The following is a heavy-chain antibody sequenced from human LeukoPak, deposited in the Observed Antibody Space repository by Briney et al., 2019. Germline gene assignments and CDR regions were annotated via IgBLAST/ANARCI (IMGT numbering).Heavy chain of an antibody. J-gene: IGHJ6*03. CDR1: GFTFSSYA. CDR2: ISGSGGST. Sequence: GGALRLSCAASGFTFSSYAMSWVRQAPGKGLEGGSAISGSGGSTYYADSVKGRFTIPRDNSTNTLYLQMNSLRAEDTAVYYCAKSVFEYSSSSYYYYMDVWGKGTTVTVSS. CDR3: AKSVFEYSSSSYYYYMDV. D-gene: IGHD6-6*01. V-gene: IGHV3-23*01.